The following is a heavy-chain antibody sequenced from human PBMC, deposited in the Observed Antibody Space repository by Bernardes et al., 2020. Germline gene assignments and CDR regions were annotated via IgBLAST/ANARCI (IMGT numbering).Heavy chain of an antibody. D-gene: IGHD3-10*01. J-gene: IGHJ4*02. V-gene: IGHV3-30*04. CDR2: ISYDGSNK. CDR1: GFTFSSYA. CDR3: ARDGGYGSGSSYFDY. Sequence: GGSLRLSCAASGFTFSSYAMHWVRQAPGKGLAWVALISYDGSNKYYGDSVKGRFTISRDNSKNTLYLQMNSLRAGDTALYYCARDGGYGSGSSYFDYWGQGTLVTVSS.